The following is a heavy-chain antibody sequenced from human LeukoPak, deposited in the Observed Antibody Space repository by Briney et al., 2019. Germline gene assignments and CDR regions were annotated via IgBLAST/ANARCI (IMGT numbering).Heavy chain of an antibody. CDR3: AKGSGNGDYVTLGY. D-gene: IGHD4-17*01. CDR1: GFTFTTHA. CDR2: IWFDGSNK. V-gene: IGHV3-30*02. J-gene: IGHJ4*02. Sequence: TGGSLRLSCTASGFTFTTHAMHWVRQAPGMGLEWVAFIWFDGSNKHYADFVKGRFTISRDNSENTVYLQMNSLRAEDTAVYYCAKGSGNGDYVTLGYWGQGTLVTVSS.